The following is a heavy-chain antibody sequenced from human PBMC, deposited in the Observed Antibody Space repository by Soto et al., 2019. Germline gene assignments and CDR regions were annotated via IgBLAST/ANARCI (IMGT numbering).Heavy chain of an antibody. J-gene: IGHJ6*02. V-gene: IGHV4-39*01. CDR2: IYYSGST. Sequence: SETLSLTCTVSGGSISSSSYYWGWLRQPPGKGLEWIGSIYYSGSTYYNPSLKSRVTISVDTSKNQFSLKLSSVTAADTAVYYCARRWYSSSWYYYYYGMDVWGQGTTVTVSS. CDR3: ARRWYSSSWYYYYYGMDV. D-gene: IGHD6-13*01. CDR1: GGSISSSSYY.